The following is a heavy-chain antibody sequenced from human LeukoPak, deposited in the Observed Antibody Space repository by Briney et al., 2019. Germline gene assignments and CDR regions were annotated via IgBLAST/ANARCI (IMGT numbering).Heavy chain of an antibody. CDR3: ARVRSSSWYGGDY. Sequence: PPETLSLTCAVYGGSFSGYYWSWIRQPPGKGLEWIGEINHSGSTNYNPSLKSRVTISVDTSKNQFSLKLSSVTAADTAVYYCARVRSSSWYGGDYWGQGTLVTVSS. D-gene: IGHD6-13*01. J-gene: IGHJ4*02. CDR2: INHSGST. CDR1: GGSFSGYY. V-gene: IGHV4-34*01.